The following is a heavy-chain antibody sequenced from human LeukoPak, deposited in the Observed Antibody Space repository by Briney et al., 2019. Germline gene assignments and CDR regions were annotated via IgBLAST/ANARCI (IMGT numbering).Heavy chain of an antibody. CDR2: INEDGSMK. J-gene: IGHJ4*02. V-gene: IGHV3-7*01. D-gene: IGHD3-10*01. CDR3: ARDEPGYGEFLLY. Sequence: GGSLRLFCAASGFILSSYWMSWVRQAPGKGLEWVANINEDGSMKTCVDSLKGRFTISRDNTKNSMYLQMNNLRAEDTAVYYCARDEPGYGEFLLYWGQGTLVTVSS. CDR1: GFILSSYW.